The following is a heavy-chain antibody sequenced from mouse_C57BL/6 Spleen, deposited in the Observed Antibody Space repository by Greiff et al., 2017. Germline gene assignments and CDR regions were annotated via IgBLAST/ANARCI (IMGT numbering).Heavy chain of an antibody. V-gene: IGHV5-17*01. CDR1: GFTFSDYG. Sequence: EVKLVESGGGLVKPGGSLKLSCAASGFTFSDYGMHWVRQAPEKGLEWVAYISSGSSTIYYADTVKGRFTISRDNAKNTLFLQMTSLRSEDTAMYYCARGFYYYGSSYDAIDYWGQGTSVTVSS. J-gene: IGHJ4*01. CDR3: ARGFYYYGSSYDAIDY. D-gene: IGHD1-1*01. CDR2: ISSGSSTI.